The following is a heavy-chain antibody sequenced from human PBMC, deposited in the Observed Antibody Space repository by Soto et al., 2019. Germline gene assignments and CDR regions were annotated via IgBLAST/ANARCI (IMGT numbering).Heavy chain of an antibody. CDR3: AGGQYYFDY. V-gene: IGHV3-30*03. J-gene: IGHJ4*02. CDR1: GFPFSSYG. CDR2: ISYDGTNQ. Sequence: QVQLVESGGGVVQPGRSLRLSCAASGFPFSSYGMHLVRQAPGKGLDWVAIISYDGTNQYYADSVKGRFTVCRDNAKNTLYLHMSSLRAEDTAVYYCAGGQYYFDYCGQGTLVSVSS. D-gene: IGHD2-15*01.